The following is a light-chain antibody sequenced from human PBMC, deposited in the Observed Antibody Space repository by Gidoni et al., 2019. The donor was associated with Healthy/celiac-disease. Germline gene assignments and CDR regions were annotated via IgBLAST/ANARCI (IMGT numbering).Light chain of an antibody. Sequence: EIVLTQSPGTLSLSPGERATLSCRASQSVSSSYLSGYQQKPGQAPRLLIYGASGRATGIPDRFSGSGSGTDFSLTISRREPEDFAVYYCQQYGSSPRTFXXXTKVEIK. CDR3: QQYGSSPRT. CDR2: GAS. CDR1: QSVSSSY. J-gene: IGKJ1*01. V-gene: IGKV3-20*01.